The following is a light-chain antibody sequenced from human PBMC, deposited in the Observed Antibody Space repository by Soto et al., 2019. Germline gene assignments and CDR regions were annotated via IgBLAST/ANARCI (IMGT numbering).Light chain of an antibody. J-gene: IGKJ1*01. Sequence: EIVMTQSPATLSGSPGERATLSCSASQSVSSNLAWYQQKPGQAPRLLIYGASTRATGIPARFSGRGSGTGFTPTISSLQSENFAVYYCQQYNNWPPTCTFGQGTKVEIK. V-gene: IGKV3-15*01. CDR2: GAS. CDR1: QSVSSN. CDR3: QQYNNWPPTCT.